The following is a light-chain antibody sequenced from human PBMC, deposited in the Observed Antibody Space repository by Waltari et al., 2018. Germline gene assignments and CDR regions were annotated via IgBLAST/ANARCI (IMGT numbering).Light chain of an antibody. CDR2: EGS. CDR1: SSDVGSANL. V-gene: IGLV2-23*01. Sequence: QSALTQPASVSGSPGQSITISCTGTSSDVGSANLLPWYQKHPGKAPKLMIYEGSKRPSGVSNRFSGSKSGNTASLTISGLQAEDEADYYCCSYAGSSTWVFGGGTKLTVL. J-gene: IGLJ3*02. CDR3: CSYAGSSTWV.